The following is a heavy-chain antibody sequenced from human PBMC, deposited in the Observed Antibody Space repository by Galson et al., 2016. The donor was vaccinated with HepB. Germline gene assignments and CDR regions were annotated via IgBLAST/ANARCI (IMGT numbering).Heavy chain of an antibody. CDR2: IYYVGNT. CDR1: GGSISSNSYF. D-gene: IGHD5-12*01. CDR3: ARHERLLSWFDP. Sequence: LSLTCTVSGGSISSNSYFWGWIRQPPGKGLEWIGSIYYVGNTYYNPSLKSRVIISIDTSNNRVSLKLRSVTAADTAVYYCARHERLLSWFDPWGQGSLVTVSS. V-gene: IGHV4-39*01. J-gene: IGHJ5*02.